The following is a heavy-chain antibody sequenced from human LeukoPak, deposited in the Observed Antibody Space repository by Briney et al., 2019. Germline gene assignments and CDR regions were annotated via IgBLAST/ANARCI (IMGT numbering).Heavy chain of an antibody. J-gene: IGHJ4*02. V-gene: IGHV4-4*07. D-gene: IGHD3-22*01. CDR1: GGSIISYF. CDR3: AREPRLDNSGRPLDY. CDR2: IYTSGTT. Sequence: SETLSLTCTDPGGSIISYFWSWIRQPAGKGLEWIGRIYTSGTTNYNHSLKSRVTMSVDTSKNQFSLNLSSVTAADTAVYYCAREPRLDNSGRPLDYWGQGTLVTVSS.